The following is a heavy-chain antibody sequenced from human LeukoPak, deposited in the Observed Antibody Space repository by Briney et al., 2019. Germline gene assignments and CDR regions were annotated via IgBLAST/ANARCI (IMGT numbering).Heavy chain of an antibody. CDR3: ANSRPGARTFYYFYMAV. CDR2: IGISGYST. D-gene: IGHD1-7*01. CDR1: GFTFDNYA. Sequence: GGSLRLSCAASGFTFDNYAMTWVRQAPGKGLEWVSSIGISGYSTYYADSLKGRVTISRDNSNNTLFLEMNNLRAEDTAVYYCANSRPGARTFYYFYMAVWGKGTKVIVSS. J-gene: IGHJ6*03. V-gene: IGHV3-23*01.